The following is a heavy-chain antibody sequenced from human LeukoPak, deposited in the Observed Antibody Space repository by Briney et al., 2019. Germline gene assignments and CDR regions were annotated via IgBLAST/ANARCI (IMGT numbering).Heavy chain of an antibody. J-gene: IGHJ4*02. CDR3: ARGHTRITMLRGSRSAYYFDY. CDR1: GFTFDDYA. V-gene: IGHV3-9*01. Sequence: GGSLRLSCAASGFTFDDYAMHWVRQAPGKGLEWVSGISWNSGSIGYADSVKGRFTISRDNAKNSLYLQMNSLRAEDTAVYYCARGHTRITMLRGSRSAYYFDYWGQGTLVTVSS. D-gene: IGHD3-10*01. CDR2: ISWNSGSI.